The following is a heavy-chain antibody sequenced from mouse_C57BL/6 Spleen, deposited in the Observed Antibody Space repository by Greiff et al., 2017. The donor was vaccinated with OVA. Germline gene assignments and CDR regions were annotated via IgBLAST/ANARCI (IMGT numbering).Heavy chain of an antibody. Sequence: QVQLKESGAELVRPGASVKLSCKASGYTFTDYYINWVKQRPGQGLEWIARIYPGSGNTYYNEKFKGKATLTAEKSSSTAYMQLSSLTSEDSAVYFCARRTLLRYFDVWGTGTTVTVSS. CDR3: ARRTLLRYFDV. D-gene: IGHD1-1*01. J-gene: IGHJ1*03. CDR2: IYPGSGNT. CDR1: GYTFTDYY. V-gene: IGHV1-76*01.